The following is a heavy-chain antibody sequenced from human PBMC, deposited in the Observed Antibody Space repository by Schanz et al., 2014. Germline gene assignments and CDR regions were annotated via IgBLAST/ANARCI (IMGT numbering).Heavy chain of an antibody. V-gene: IGHV3-11*04. CDR3: AREDCSATSCYFRY. J-gene: IGHJ4*02. CDR1: GFTFSDYY. D-gene: IGHD2-21*01. Sequence: QVQLVESGGGLVKPGGSLRLSCAASGFTFSDYYMSWIRQAPGKGLEWVSRMIGGGSSVFYADSVKGRFTISRDNSNNTVYLQMNTLRAEDTAVYYCAREDCSATSCYFRYWGQGTLVTVSS. CDR2: MIGGGSSV.